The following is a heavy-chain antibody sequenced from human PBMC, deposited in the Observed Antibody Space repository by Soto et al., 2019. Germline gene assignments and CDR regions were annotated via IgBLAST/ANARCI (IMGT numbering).Heavy chain of an antibody. D-gene: IGHD6-19*01. CDR1: GFTFSSYA. CDR2: ISGSGGST. J-gene: IGHJ4*02. V-gene: IGHV3-23*01. Sequence: GGSLRLSCAASGFTFSSYAMSWVRQAPGKGLEWVSAISGSGGSTYYADSVKGRFTISRDNSKNTLYLQMNGLRAEDTAVYYCAKTGDSSGWYWGFDYWGQGTLVTVSS. CDR3: AKTGDSSGWYWGFDY.